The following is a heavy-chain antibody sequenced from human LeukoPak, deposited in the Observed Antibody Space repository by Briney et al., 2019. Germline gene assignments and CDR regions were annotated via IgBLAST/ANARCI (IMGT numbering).Heavy chain of an antibody. CDR3: ARDHCSSTSCYVLGGYYYGMDV. CDR1: GFTFSSYA. J-gene: IGHJ6*02. V-gene: IGHV3-21*01. D-gene: IGHD2-2*01. CDR2: ISSSSSYI. Sequence: PGRSLRLSCAASGFTFSSYAMHWVRQAPGKGLEWVSSISSSSSYIYYADSVKGRFTISRDNAKNSLYLQMNSLRAEDTAVYYCARDHCSSTSCYVLGGYYYGMDVWGQGTTVTVSS.